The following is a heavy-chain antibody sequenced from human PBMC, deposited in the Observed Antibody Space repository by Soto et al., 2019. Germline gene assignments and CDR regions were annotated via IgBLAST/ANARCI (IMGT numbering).Heavy chain of an antibody. J-gene: IGHJ6*02. CDR3: ARDEDV. V-gene: IGHV1-3*04. CDR1: GYTFTGYY. Sequence: ASVKVSCKASGYTFTGYYMHWVRQAPGQGLEWMGWINTGNGDTRYSQMFQDRVTLTSDTSTITAFMELGSLTFEDTAVYYCARDEDVWGQGTMVTVSS. CDR2: INTGNGDT.